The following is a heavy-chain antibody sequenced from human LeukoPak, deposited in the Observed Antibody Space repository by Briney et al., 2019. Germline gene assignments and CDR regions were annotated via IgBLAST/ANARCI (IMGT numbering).Heavy chain of an antibody. J-gene: IGHJ1*01. V-gene: IGHV4-39*07. CDR1: GASISNYNDF. Sequence: PSETLSLTCTVSGASISNYNDFWGWVRQPPGKGPEWIGNIYYNGNSNYSPSLKSRVTISVDTSKNQFSLRLNSVTAADTAVYYCARSGAQLVSRVDSAEYFQHWGQGTLVTVSS. CDR3: ARSGAQLVSRVDSAEYFQH. CDR2: IYYNGNS. D-gene: IGHD6-13*01.